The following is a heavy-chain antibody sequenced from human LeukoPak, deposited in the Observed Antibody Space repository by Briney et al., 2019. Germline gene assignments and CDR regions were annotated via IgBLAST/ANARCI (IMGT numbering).Heavy chain of an antibody. CDR3: ARDRGDGSSADSSDAFDI. J-gene: IGHJ3*02. CDR1: GGTFSSYA. CDR2: NIPLLGTA. Sequence: SVKVSCKASGGTFSSYAISWVRQAPGQGLEWMGGNIPLLGTANYAQRFQGRVTITTDKSTSTAYMELSSLRSEDTAVYYCARDRGDGSSADSSDAFDIWGQGTMVTVSS. V-gene: IGHV1-69*10. D-gene: IGHD5-24*01.